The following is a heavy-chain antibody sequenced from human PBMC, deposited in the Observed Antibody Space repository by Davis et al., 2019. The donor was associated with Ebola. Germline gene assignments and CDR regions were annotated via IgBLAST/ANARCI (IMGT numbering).Heavy chain of an antibody. D-gene: IGHD2-21*01. V-gene: IGHV3-23*01. Sequence: GGSLRLSCAASGFTLRSFAMGWVRQAPGKGLEWVSAISASGDTTYYADSVKGRFTISSDHSKNLLTLQMTSLRAGDAAIYYCARRGAGGYWWGAFDYWGQGALVTVSS. CDR2: ISASGDTT. CDR1: GFTLRSFA. CDR3: ARRGAGGYWWGAFDY. J-gene: IGHJ4*02.